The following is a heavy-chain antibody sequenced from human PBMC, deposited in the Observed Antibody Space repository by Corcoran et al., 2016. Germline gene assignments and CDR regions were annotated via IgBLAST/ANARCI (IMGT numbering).Heavy chain of an antibody. D-gene: IGHD5-18*01. CDR3: VRSGYTYGLYCDY. CDR1: GFTGSSNF. CDR2: IYNSGST. Sequence: EVQLVESGGGLIQPGGSLRLSCAASGFTGSSNFINWVRQAPGKGLEWVAVIYNSGSTYYADSVKGRFTISRDNSKNTLYLQMTSLRAEDTALYYLVRSGYTYGLYCDYGGTGTLVTVSS. J-gene: IGHJ4*02. V-gene: IGHV3-53*01.